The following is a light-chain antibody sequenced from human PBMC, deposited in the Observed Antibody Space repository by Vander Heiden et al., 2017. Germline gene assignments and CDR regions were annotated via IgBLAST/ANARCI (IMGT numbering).Light chain of an antibody. CDR3: SSYTSSISVV. J-gene: IGLJ2*01. CDR1: SSDVGGYNY. CDR2: EVS. Sequence: QSALTQPASGSGSPGQSITISCTGTSSDVGGYNYVSWYQQHPGKAPKLMIYEVSNRPSGVSNRFSGSKSGNTASLTISGLPSEDEADYYCSSYTSSISVVFGGGTKLTVL. V-gene: IGLV2-14*01.